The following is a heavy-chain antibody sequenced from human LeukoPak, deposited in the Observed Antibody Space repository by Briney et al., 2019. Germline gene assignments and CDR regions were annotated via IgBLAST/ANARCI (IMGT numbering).Heavy chain of an antibody. J-gene: IGHJ6*03. CDR2: ISSGGST. D-gene: IGHD5-18*01. V-gene: IGHV4-59*12. CDR1: GASISNSY. CDR3: ARDSPDGYTSGHYFYYLDV. Sequence: PSETLSLTCTVSGASISNSYWTWIRQPPGKGLEWIGYISSGGSTNYNPSLETRVTMSVDTSNNQFSLKLTSVTAADTAVYYCARDSPDGYTSGHYFYYLDVWGKGTTVTVSS.